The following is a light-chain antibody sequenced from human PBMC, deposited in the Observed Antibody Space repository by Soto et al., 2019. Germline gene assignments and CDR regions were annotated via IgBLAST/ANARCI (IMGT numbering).Light chain of an antibody. CDR2: GAS. CDR3: QQYSNWPPIT. Sequence: EIVMTQSPATLSVSPGERATLSCRASQSVSSNLAWYQQKPGQAPRLLIYGASTRATGIPARFSGSGSGTEFTLTISSLQSEDFAVYCCQQYSNWPPITFGQGTRLEI. J-gene: IGKJ5*01. CDR1: QSVSSN. V-gene: IGKV3-15*01.